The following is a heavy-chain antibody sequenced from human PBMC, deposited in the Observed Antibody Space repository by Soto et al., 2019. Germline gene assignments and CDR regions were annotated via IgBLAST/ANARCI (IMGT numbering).Heavy chain of an antibody. CDR2: ISSSSSYI. CDR1: GCQVRSYS. V-gene: IGHV3-21*04. Sequence: PGRALRLSGAVSGCQVRSYSLKCVRQAPGKGLEWVSSISSSSSYIYYADSVKGRFTISRDNAKKTLFLQLNRLSAEDTATDYCAKVLSQNYYYPSDCWGQGTPVPVSS. D-gene: IGHD3-10*01. J-gene: IGHJ1*01. CDR3: AKVLSQNYYYPSDC.